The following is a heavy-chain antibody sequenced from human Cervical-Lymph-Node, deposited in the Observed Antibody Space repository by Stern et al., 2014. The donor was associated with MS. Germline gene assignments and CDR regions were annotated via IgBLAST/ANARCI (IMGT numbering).Heavy chain of an antibody. CDR3: ARSPATPSGYDRFDY. V-gene: IGHV5-51*03. CDR2: IFPRDSNT. CDR1: GYLFDDYW. D-gene: IGHD5-12*01. J-gene: IGHJ4*02. Sequence: AQLVESGAEVKKPGESLKISCEASGYLFDDYWIGWVRQMSGRGLELVAIIFPRDSNTRYSPSVQGQVTISADKSISTAYLQWSSLKASDPAMYYCARSPATPSGYDRFDYWGQGALVTVSS.